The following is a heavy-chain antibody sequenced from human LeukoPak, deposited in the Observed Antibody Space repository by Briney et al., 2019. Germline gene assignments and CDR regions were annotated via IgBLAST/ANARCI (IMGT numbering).Heavy chain of an antibody. V-gene: IGHV4-30-4*01. CDR2: IYYSGST. CDR1: GGSISSGDYY. D-gene: IGHD3-22*01. CDR3: ARGRGLFTAYYFDY. Sequence: SQTLSLTCTVSGGSISSGDYYWSWIRQPPGKGLEWIGYIYYSGSTYYNPTLKSRVTISVDTSKNQFSLKLGSVTAADTAVYYCARGRGLFTAYYFDYWGQGTLVTVPS. J-gene: IGHJ4*02.